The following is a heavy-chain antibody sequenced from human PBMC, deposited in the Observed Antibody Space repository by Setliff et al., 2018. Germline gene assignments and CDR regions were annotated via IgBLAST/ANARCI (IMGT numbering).Heavy chain of an antibody. V-gene: IGHV7-4-1*02. D-gene: IGHD3-3*01. CDR1: GYTFTSYA. CDR2: INTNTGNP. CDR3: ARAWYYNFWSGSQIEY. J-gene: IGHJ4*02. Sequence: ASVKVSCKASGYTFTSYAMNWVRQAPGQGLEWMGWINTNTGNPTYAQGFTGRFVFSLDTSVSTAYLQISSLKAEDTAVFYCARAWYYNFWSGSQIEYWGQGTLVTVSS.